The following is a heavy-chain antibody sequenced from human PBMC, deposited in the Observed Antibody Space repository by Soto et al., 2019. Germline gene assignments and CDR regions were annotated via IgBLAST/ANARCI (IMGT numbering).Heavy chain of an antibody. Sequence: GAAVKLRSEASGNSITRNDINWVRQATGQGLEWMGWMNPNSGNTGYAQKFQGRVTMTRNTSISTAYMELSSLRYEYTAVYYSPRSTGVRYAALYY. J-gene: IGHJ6*01. CDR2: MNPNSGNT. CDR3: PRSTGVRYAALYY. CDR1: GNSITRND. V-gene: IGHV1-8*01. D-gene: IGHD2-2*01.